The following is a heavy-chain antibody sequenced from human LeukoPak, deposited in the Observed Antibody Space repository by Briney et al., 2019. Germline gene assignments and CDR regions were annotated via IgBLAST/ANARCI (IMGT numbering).Heavy chain of an antibody. CDR2: IYYSGST. Sequence: SETLSLTCTVSGGSVSSGSYYWSWIRQPPGKGLEWIGYIYYSGSTNYNPSPKSRVTISVDTSKNQFSLKLSSVTAADTAVYYCARDGVGGSFDYWGQGTLVTVSS. J-gene: IGHJ4*02. D-gene: IGHD6-19*01. CDR1: GGSVSSGSYY. CDR3: ARDGVGGSFDY. V-gene: IGHV4-61*01.